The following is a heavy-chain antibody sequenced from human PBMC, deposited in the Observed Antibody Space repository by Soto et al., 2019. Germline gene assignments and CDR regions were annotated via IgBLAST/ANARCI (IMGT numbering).Heavy chain of an antibody. J-gene: IGHJ6*02. Sequence: QDQLVQSGAEVKKPGSSVTVSCKASGGTFGNSAISWVRQAPGQGLEWMGGIIPIFPTPDYAQKFQVRVTITAVESTTTADMQLTSLKSEETAVYYCAREKDRQQLGGKYDYGIDVWGQGTTGTVSS. CDR2: IIPIFPTP. CDR3: AREKDRQQLGGKYDYGIDV. CDR1: GGTFGNSA. V-gene: IGHV1-69*12. D-gene: IGHD2-15*01.